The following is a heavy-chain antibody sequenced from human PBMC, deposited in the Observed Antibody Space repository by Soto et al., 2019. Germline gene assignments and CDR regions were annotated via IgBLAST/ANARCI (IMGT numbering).Heavy chain of an antibody. CDR2: ISDSGSNT. CDR3: ARIPSLYCSSTSCYPNFNYFDY. CDR1: GFKISSSS. V-gene: IGHV3-48*04. D-gene: IGHD2-2*01. Sequence: GSLRLSCAAFGFKISSSSMNWVRQAPGRGLEWVAYISDSGSNTLYVDSVKGRFTVSRDNAKNSLYLQMNSLRAEDTAVYYCARIPSLYCSSTSCYPNFNYFDYWGQGTLVTVSS. J-gene: IGHJ4*02.